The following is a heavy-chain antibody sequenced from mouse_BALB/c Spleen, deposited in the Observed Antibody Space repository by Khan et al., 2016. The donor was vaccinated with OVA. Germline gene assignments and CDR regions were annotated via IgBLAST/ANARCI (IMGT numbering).Heavy chain of an antibody. D-gene: IGHD2-10*02. CDR3: ARSEEYVNFYWYFDV. J-gene: IGHJ1*01. CDR1: GYSFTDYN. Sequence: VQLKQSGPELVKPGASVKVSCKASGYSFTDYNMYWVKQSHGKSLEWIGYIDPYNGGTSYNQKFKGKATLTVDKSYSTAFMHLNSLTSEDSAVYYCARSEEYVNFYWYFDVWGAETTVTVSS. V-gene: IGHV1S135*01. CDR2: IDPYNGGT.